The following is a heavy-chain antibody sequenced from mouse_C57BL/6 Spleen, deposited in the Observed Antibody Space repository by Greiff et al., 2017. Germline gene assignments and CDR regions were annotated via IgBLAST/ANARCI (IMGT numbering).Heavy chain of an antibody. V-gene: IGHV1-80*01. J-gene: IGHJ4*01. CDR2: IYPGDGDT. D-gene: IGHD1-1*01. CDR3: ASPFITPVVATENYAMDY. CDR1: GYAFSSYW. Sequence: LQQSGASVKISCKASGYAFSSYWMNWVKQRPGKGLEWIGQIYPGDGDTNYNGKFKGKATLTADKSSSTAYMQLSSLTSEDSAVSFCASPFITPVVATENYAMDYWGQGTSVTVSS.